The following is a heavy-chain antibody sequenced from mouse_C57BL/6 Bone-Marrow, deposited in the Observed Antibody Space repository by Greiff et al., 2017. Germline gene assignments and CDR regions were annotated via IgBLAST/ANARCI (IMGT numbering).Heavy chain of an antibody. J-gene: IGHJ4*01. Sequence: VQLQQSGAELARPGASVKLSCKASGYTFTSYGISWVKQRTGQGLEWIGEIYPRSGNTYYNEKFKGKTTLTADKSSSTAYMELRSLTSEDSAVYFCARVGNYNYYAMDYWGQGTSVTVSS. CDR2: IYPRSGNT. CDR3: ARVGNYNYYAMDY. D-gene: IGHD2-1*01. CDR1: GYTFTSYG. V-gene: IGHV1-81*01.